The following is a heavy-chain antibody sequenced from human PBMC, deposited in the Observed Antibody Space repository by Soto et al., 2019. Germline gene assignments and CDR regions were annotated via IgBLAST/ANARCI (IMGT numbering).Heavy chain of an antibody. CDR2: IYYSGIT. Sequence: SETLSLTCTVSGGSISSSSYYWGWIRQSPGKGLEWIGSIYYSGITYYNPSLKSRVTISVDTSKNQFSLKLSSVTAADTAVYYCARLPTNGDPLYYFDYWGQGTLVTVSS. J-gene: IGHJ4*02. V-gene: IGHV4-39*01. CDR1: GGSISSSSYY. CDR3: ARLPTNGDPLYYFDY. D-gene: IGHD4-17*01.